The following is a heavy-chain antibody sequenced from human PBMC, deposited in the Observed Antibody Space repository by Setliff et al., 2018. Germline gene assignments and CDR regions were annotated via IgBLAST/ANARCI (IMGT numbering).Heavy chain of an antibody. D-gene: IGHD3-22*01. CDR1: GGSISSYS. V-gene: IGHV4-4*07. CDR2: IHGSGST. Sequence: SETLSLTCIVSGGSISSYSWSWVRQPAGKGLEWIGRIHGSGSTNYNASLKSRVTISVDTSKNQISLKLTSVTAADTAVYYCARAVDSTGYFPFWYFDLWGRGTLVTVSS. CDR3: ARAVDSTGYFPFWYFDL. J-gene: IGHJ2*01.